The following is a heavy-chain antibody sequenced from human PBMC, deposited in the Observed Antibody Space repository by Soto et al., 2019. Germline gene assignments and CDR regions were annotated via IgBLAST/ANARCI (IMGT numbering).Heavy chain of an antibody. CDR2: IIPMFGTA. CDR3: ASGIQLWLRRINNGYSG. D-gene: IGHD5-18*01. Sequence: QVQLVQSGAEVTKPESSVKVSCKAPGGTFSTYAISWVRQAPGQGLEWMGGIIPMFGTANYAQRFQDRVTITADESTNTVYMEPSSLRSEDTAVYFCASGIQLWLRRINNGYSGWGQGTLVTVSS. V-gene: IGHV1-69*12. CDR1: GGTFSTYA. J-gene: IGHJ4*02.